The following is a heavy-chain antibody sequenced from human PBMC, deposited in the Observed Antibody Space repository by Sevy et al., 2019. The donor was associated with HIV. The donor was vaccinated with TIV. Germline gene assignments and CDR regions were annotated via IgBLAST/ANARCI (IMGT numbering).Heavy chain of an antibody. D-gene: IGHD3-9*01. V-gene: IGHV4-61*02. CDR3: ARDYSEYYDILTGYSRGDAFDI. J-gene: IGHJ3*02. Sequence: SETLSLTCTVSGGSISSGSYYWSWIRQPAGKGLEWIGRIYTSGSTNYNPSLKSRVAISVDTSKNQFSLKLSSVTAADTAVYYCARDYSEYYDILTGYSRGDAFDIWGQGTMVTV. CDR1: GGSISSGSYY. CDR2: IYTSGST.